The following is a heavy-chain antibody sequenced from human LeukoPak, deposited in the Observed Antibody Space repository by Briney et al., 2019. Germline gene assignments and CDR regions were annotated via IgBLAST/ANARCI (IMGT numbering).Heavy chain of an antibody. CDR2: ISSSSSYI. CDR1: GFTLSSYE. J-gene: IGHJ4*02. Sequence: GGSLRLSCAASGFTLSSYEMNWVRQAPGKGLEWVSSISSSSSYIYYADSVKGRFTISRDNAKNTLYLQMNSLRAEDTAVYYCATLISGWSLYWGQGTLVTVSS. D-gene: IGHD6-19*01. CDR3: ATLISGWSLY. V-gene: IGHV3-21*01.